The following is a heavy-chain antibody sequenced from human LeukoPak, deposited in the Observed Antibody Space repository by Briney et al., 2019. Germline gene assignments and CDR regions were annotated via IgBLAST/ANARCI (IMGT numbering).Heavy chain of an antibody. CDR1: GFTFTSNA. J-gene: IGHJ6*03. CDR3: AIEYYYYMDV. Sequence: GGSLRLSCAASGFTFTSNAVSWVRQAPGKGLEWVSTISASGGSIYYACSVKGRFTISRDISKNTLYLQMNSLRAEDTAVYHCAIEYYYYMDVWGKGTTVTVSS. V-gene: IGHV3-23*01. CDR2: ISASGGSI.